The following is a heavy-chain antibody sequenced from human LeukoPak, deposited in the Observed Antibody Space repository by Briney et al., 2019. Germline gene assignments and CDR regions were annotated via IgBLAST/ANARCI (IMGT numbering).Heavy chain of an antibody. CDR2: ICPDGTVT. CDR1: GFTFSTYC. J-gene: IGHJ4*02. Sequence: GGSLRLSCAASGFTFSTYCMHWVRQAPGKGPMWVSRICPDGTVTNYADSVKARFIISRDNAKNTLYLQMNSLTAEDTAVYYCVRDLGGRSGHWGQGTLVTVSS. CDR3: VRDLGGRSGH. D-gene: IGHD3-16*01. V-gene: IGHV3-74*01.